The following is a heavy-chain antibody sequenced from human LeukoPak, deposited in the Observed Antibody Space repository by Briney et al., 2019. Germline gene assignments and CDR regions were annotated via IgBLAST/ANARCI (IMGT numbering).Heavy chain of an antibody. CDR2: IYYSGST. CDR1: GGSISSYY. J-gene: IGHJ5*02. V-gene: IGHV4-59*12. Sequence: PSETLSLTCTVSGGSISSYYWSWIRQPPGKGLEWIGYIYYSGSTNYNPSLKSRVTISVDTSKNQFSLKLSSVTAADTAVYFCARALHSGYEYDWFDPWGQGILVTVSS. D-gene: IGHD5-12*01. CDR3: ARALHSGYEYDWFDP.